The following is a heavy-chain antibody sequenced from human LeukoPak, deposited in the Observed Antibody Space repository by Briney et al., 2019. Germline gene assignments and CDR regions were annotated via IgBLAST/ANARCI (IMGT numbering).Heavy chain of an antibody. CDR3: ANRDVYYYSRGYDAFDL. J-gene: IGHJ3*01. D-gene: IGHD3-22*01. Sequence: GGSLRLSCAASGFTFRSYGMHWVRQAPGKGLEWVAFISYDRSSKYYADSVKGRFTISRDNSKNSLYLQMNSLRAEDTALYYCANRDVYYYSRGYDAFDLWGQGTSVSVSS. CDR2: ISYDRSSK. CDR1: GFTFRSYG. V-gene: IGHV3-30*18.